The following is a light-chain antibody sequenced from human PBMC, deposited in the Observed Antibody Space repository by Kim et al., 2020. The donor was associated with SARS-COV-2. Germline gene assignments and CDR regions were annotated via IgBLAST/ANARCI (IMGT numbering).Light chain of an antibody. CDR1: QSVSSSY. CDR3: QQYDMSPLT. Sequence: EIVLTQSPGTLSLSPGERATLSCRASQSVSSSYLAWYQQKPGQAPRLLIYGASSRATGIPDRFSGSESGTDFTLTISRLEPEDFAVYYCQQYDMSPLTFGGWTKVDIK. J-gene: IGKJ4*01. V-gene: IGKV3-20*01. CDR2: GAS.